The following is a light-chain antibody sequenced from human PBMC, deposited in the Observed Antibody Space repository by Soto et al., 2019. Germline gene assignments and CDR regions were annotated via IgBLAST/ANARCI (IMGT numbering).Light chain of an antibody. CDR3: QQRSNWPPWT. V-gene: IGKV3-11*01. CDR1: QSVSSY. J-gene: IGKJ1*01. CDR2: DAS. Sequence: EIVLTQSPATXSLSPGERATLSCRASQSVSSYLAWYQQKPGQAPRLLIYDASNRATGIPARFSGSGSGTDFTLTISSLEPEDFAVYYCQQRSNWPPWTFGQGTKVEIK.